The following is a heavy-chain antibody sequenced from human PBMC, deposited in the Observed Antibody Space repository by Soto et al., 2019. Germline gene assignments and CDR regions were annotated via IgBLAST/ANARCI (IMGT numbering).Heavy chain of an antibody. V-gene: IGHV4-61*08. Sequence: SETLSLTCTVSGGSISSGGYYWSWIRQHPGKGLEWIGYIYYSGSTYYNPSLKSRVTISVDTSKNQFSLKLSSVTAADTAVYYCASHGTYYYYYGMDVWGQGTTVTVSS. CDR1: GGSISSGGYY. CDR3: ASHGTYYYYYGMDV. CDR2: IYYSGST. J-gene: IGHJ6*02.